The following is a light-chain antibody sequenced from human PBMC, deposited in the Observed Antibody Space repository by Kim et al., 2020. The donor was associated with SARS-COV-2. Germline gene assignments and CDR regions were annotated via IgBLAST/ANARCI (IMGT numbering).Light chain of an antibody. V-gene: IGLV3-25*03. CDR3: QSADSSGTPYV. J-gene: IGLJ1*01. Sequence: SYELTQPPSVSVSPGQTARITCSGDALPKQYAYWYQQKPGQAPVLVIYKDSERPSGIPERFSGSSSGTTVTLTLSGVQAEDEADYYCQSADSSGTPYVFG. CDR1: ALPKQY. CDR2: KDS.